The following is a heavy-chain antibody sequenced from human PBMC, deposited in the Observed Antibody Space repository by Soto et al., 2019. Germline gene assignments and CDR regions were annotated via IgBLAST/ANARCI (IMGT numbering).Heavy chain of an antibody. D-gene: IGHD6-19*01. CDR1: GYTFTSYT. CDR2: INAGNGNT. Sequence: QVQLVQSGAEVKKPGASVKVSCKASGYTFTSYTMHWARQAPGQRLEWMGWINAGNGNTKYSQKFQGRVTITRDTSASTAYMELSSLRSEDTAVYYCASSYSNGWYHYGMDVWGQGTTVTVSS. CDR3: ASSYSNGWYHYGMDV. V-gene: IGHV1-3*01. J-gene: IGHJ6*02.